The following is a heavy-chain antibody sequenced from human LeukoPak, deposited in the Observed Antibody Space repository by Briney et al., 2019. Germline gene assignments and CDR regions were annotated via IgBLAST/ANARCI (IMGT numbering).Heavy chain of an antibody. Sequence: ASVKVSCKASGYTFTSYYVHWVRQAPGQGLEWMGIINPSGGSTSYAQKFQGRVTMTRDTSTSTVYMELSSLRSEDTAVYYCARDASGQGVDTAMTAPCDYWGQGTLVTVSS. D-gene: IGHD5-18*01. V-gene: IGHV1-46*01. CDR1: GYTFTSYY. J-gene: IGHJ4*02. CDR3: ARDASGQGVDTAMTAPCDY. CDR2: INPSGGST.